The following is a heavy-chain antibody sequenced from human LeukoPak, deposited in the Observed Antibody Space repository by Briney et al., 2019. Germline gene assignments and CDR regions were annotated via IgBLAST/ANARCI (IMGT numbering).Heavy chain of an antibody. J-gene: IGHJ5*01. CDR3: VRDTENIGYDAFEF. Sequence: GGALRLSCAASGFTFSSNYMNWVRQAPGKGLEGVSMIYPNGNTFYTDSVKGRFTISRDNSKNTLDLQMSSLRAEDTAVYYCVRDTENIGYDAFEFWGHGTLVTVSS. CDR1: GFTFSSNY. D-gene: IGHD2/OR15-2a*01. CDR2: IYPNGNT. V-gene: IGHV3-66*01.